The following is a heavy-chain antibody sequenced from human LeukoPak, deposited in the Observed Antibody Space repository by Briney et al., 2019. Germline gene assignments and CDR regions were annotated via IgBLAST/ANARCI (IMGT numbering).Heavy chain of an antibody. Sequence: PSQTLSLTCTVSGGSISSGDYYWSWIRQPPGKGLEWIGYIYYSGSTYYNPSLKSRVTISEDTSKNQFSLKLSSVTAADTAVYYCARGFGYSYGYPFDYWGQGTLVTVSS. V-gene: IGHV4-30-4*08. J-gene: IGHJ4*02. CDR3: ARGFGYSYGYPFDY. CDR2: IYYSGST. D-gene: IGHD5-18*01. CDR1: GGSISSGDYY.